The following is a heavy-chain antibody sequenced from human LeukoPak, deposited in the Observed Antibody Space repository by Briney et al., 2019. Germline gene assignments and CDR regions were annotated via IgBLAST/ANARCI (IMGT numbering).Heavy chain of an antibody. V-gene: IGHV3-7*01. Sequence: GGSLRLSCAASGLTFADYTMHWVRQAPGKWLEWVANIKQDGSEKFYADSVKGRFTISRDTAKNSLYLQMNSLSAEDTAVYFCARGRGGAAAGTLGYWGQGTLVTVSS. J-gene: IGHJ4*02. D-gene: IGHD6-13*01. CDR3: ARGRGGAAAGTLGY. CDR2: IKQDGSEK. CDR1: GLTFADYT.